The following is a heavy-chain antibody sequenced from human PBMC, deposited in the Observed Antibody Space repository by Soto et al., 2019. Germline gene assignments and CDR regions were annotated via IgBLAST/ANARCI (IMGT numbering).Heavy chain of an antibody. J-gene: IGHJ6*02. CDR2: IYYSGST. CDR3: ARASEWDRPLVYYYYYGVDV. Sequence: SETLSLTCTVSGGSISSYYWSWIRQPPGKGLEWIGYIYYSGSTNYNPSLKSRVTISVDTSKNQFSLKLSSVTAADTAVYYCARASEWDRPLVYYYYYGVDVWGQGTTVTVSS. D-gene: IGHD1-26*01. CDR1: GGSISSYY. V-gene: IGHV4-59*01.